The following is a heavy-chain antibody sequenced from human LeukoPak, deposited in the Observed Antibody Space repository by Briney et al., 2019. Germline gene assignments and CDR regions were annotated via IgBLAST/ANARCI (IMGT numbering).Heavy chain of an antibody. CDR2: IYSGGST. J-gene: IGHJ6*02. V-gene: IGHV3-66*01. D-gene: IGHD3-3*01. Sequence: GGSLRLSCAASGFTVSSNYMSWVRQAPGKGLEWVSVIYSGGSTYYADSVKGRFTISRDNSKNTLYLQMNSLRAEDTAVYYCATGYYDFWSVPRPYMWDVWGQGPTVTVS. CDR1: GFTVSSNY. CDR3: ATGYYDFWSVPRPYMWDV.